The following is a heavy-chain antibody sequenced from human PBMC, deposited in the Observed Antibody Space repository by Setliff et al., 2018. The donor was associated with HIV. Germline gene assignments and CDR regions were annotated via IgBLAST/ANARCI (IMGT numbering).Heavy chain of an antibody. D-gene: IGHD1-20*01. J-gene: IGHJ5*02. V-gene: IGHV1-2*02. CDR3: AANVPGILPRWVGFDP. CDR2: INVNSGGT. CDR1: GYLFTGYY. Sequence: ASVKVSCKASGYLFTGYYMHWVRQAPGQGLEWMGWINVNSGGTKYAQKFLGRVTLTRDTSISTAYMERSRLRSDDTAVYYCAANVPGILPRWVGFDPWGQGTLVTVSS.